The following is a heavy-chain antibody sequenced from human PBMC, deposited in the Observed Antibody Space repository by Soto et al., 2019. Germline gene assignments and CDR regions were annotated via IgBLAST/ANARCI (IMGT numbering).Heavy chain of an antibody. J-gene: IGHJ6*02. CDR1: GYSFTSYW. D-gene: IGHD6-6*01. V-gene: IGHV5-10-1*01. CDR3: ARYSSSHYYYYGMDV. Sequence: GESLKISCKGSGYSFTSYWISWVRQMPGKGLEWMGRIDPSDSYTNYSPSFQGHVTISADKSISTAYLQWSSLKASDTAMYYCARYSSSHYYYYGMDVWGQGTTVTVSS. CDR2: IDPSDSYT.